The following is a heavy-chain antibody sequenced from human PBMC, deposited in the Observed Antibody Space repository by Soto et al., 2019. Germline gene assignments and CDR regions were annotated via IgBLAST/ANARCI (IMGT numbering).Heavy chain of an antibody. Sequence: GGSLRLSCAASGFTVSSNYMTWDRQAPGKGLEWVSVIYSGGSAYYADSVKGRFTISRDNSKNTLYLQMNSLRAEDTAVYYCARHGYSYGGGYFDYWGQGTLVTVSS. CDR3: ARHGYSYGGGYFDY. D-gene: IGHD5-18*01. CDR1: GFTVSSNY. CDR2: IYSGGSA. V-gene: IGHV3-66*04. J-gene: IGHJ4*02.